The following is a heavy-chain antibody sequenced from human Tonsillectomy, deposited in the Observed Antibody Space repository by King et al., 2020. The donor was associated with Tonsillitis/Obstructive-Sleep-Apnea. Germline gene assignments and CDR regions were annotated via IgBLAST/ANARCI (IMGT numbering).Heavy chain of an antibody. D-gene: IGHD3-16*01. V-gene: IGHV5-10-1*01. CDR2: IDPRDSQT. Sequence: QLVQSAAEVKKPGESLRISCKASGYNFANYWINWVRQTPGKGLEWLGKIDPRDSQTIYIPTFEGLVTFSVDRSSDTASLPWSSLKASDTAIYYCARQGVLPGDSWGQGTLVTVSS. CDR1: GYNFANYW. CDR3: ARQGVLPGDS. J-gene: IGHJ4*02.